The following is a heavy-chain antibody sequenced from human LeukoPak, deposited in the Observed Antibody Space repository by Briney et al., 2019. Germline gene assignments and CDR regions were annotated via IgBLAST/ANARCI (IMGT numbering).Heavy chain of an antibody. V-gene: IGHV3-23*01. CDR1: GFTFSSYG. D-gene: IGHD1-26*01. J-gene: IGHJ6*03. Sequence: PGGSLRLSCAASGFTFSSYGMSWVRQAPGKGLEWVSAIRGSGGSTYYADSVKGRFTISRDNSKNTLYLQMNSLRAEDTAVYYCAKGGATERPAPYYYYMDVWGKGTTVTISS. CDR2: IRGSGGST. CDR3: AKGGATERPAPYYYYMDV.